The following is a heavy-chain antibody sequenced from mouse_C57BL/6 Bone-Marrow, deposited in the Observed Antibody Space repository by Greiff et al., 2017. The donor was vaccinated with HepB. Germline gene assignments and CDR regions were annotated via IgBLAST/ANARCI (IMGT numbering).Heavy chain of an antibody. Sequence: VKLQQSGAELVRPGTSVKVSCKASGYAFTNYLIEWVKQRPGQGLEWIGVINPGSGGTNYNEKFKGKATLTADKSSSTAYMQLSSLTSEDSAVYFCARDYSNYWYFDVWGTGTTVTVSS. J-gene: IGHJ1*03. CDR3: ARDYSNYWYFDV. D-gene: IGHD2-5*01. V-gene: IGHV1-54*01. CDR1: GYAFTNYL. CDR2: INPGSGGT.